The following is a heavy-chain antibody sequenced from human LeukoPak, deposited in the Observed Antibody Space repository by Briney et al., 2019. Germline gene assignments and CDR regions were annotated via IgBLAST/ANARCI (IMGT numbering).Heavy chain of an antibody. J-gene: IGHJ4*02. D-gene: IGHD3-3*01. CDR1: GFTFSSYS. V-gene: IGHV3-48*01. CDR3: ARGLGYDFWSGYGSYSQLLDY. CDR2: ISSSSSTI. Sequence: GGSLRLSCAASGFTFSSYSMNWVRQAPGKGLEWVSYISSSSSTIYYADSVKGRFTISRDNAKNSLYLQMNSLRAEDTAVYYCARGLGYDFWSGYGSYSQLLDYWGQGTLVTVSS.